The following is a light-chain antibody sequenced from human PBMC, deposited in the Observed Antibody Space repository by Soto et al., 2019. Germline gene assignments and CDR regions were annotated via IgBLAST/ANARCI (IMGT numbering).Light chain of an antibody. CDR3: QQYGSSPPWT. CDR2: GAS. Sequence: ESVWTQSPGTMSLSPGERATLSCRASQSVSSNYLAWYQQKPGQAPRLLLXGASTRATGIPDRFSGSGSGTDFTLTISRLEPEDSAVYYCQQYGSSPPWTFGQGTKVDIK. CDR1: QSVSSNY. V-gene: IGKV3-20*01. J-gene: IGKJ1*01.